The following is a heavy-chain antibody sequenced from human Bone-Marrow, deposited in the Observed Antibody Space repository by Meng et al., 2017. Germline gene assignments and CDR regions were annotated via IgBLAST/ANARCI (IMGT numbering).Heavy chain of an antibody. CDR3: ARDLTYIRYFDWLYFSPYFDY. J-gene: IGHJ4*02. V-gene: IGHV1-2*06. D-gene: IGHD3-9*01. CDR1: GYTFPDYC. CDR2: INPKSGDT. Sequence: ASVKVSCKASGYTFPDYCLHWVRRAPGQGLEWMGRINPKSGDTHYSQRFQGRVTMTGDTSISTAYMELSGLRSDDTAMYYCARDLTYIRYFDWLYFSPYFDYWGQGTLVTVSS.